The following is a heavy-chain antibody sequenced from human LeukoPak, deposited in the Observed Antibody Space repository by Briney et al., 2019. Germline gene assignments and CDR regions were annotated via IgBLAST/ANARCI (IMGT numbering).Heavy chain of an antibody. D-gene: IGHD6-13*01. V-gene: IGHV5-51*01. CDR1: GYSFTSYW. J-gene: IGHJ3*02. CDR2: IYPGDSDT. Sequence: GESLQISCKGSGYSFTSYWIGWVRQMPGKGLEWMGIIYPGDSDTRYSPSFQGQVTISADKSISTAYLQWSSLKASDTAMYYCARPRIAAAAYDAFDIWGQGTMVTVSS. CDR3: ARPRIAAAAYDAFDI.